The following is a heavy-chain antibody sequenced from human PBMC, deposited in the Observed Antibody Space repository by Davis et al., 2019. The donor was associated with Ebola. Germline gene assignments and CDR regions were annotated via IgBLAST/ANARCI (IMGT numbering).Heavy chain of an antibody. CDR3: ARITKTTGTSGDDFDY. CDR1: GFSLSTSGVG. Sequence: SGPTLVKPTQTLTLTCTFSGFSLSTSGVGVGWIRQPPGKALEWLALIYWDDDKRYSPSLKSRLTISKDASKSQVVLTMTNMGPVDTATYYCARITKTTGTSGDDFDYWGQGSLVTVSS. V-gene: IGHV2-5*02. J-gene: IGHJ4*02. D-gene: IGHD1-1*01. CDR2: IYWDDDK.